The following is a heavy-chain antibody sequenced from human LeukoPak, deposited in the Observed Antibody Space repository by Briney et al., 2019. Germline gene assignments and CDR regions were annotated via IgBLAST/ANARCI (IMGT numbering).Heavy chain of an antibody. CDR3: TRIRLDYSETRIDSFDV. D-gene: IGHD3-22*01. V-gene: IGHV3-53*04. CDR1: GLTASRNY. J-gene: IGHJ3*01. CDR2: ISGAGTT. Sequence: GGSLRLSCAASGLTASRNYMSWVRQAPGKGLEWVSLISGAGTTYYADSVKGRFSISRHNSNTLYLQMNGLKPEDTAVYYCTRIRLDYSETRIDSFDVWGQGTMVAVS.